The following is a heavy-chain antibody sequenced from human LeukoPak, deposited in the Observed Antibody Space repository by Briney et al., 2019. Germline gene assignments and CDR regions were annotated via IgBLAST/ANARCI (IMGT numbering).Heavy chain of an antibody. CDR2: IGTAGDT. V-gene: IGHV3-13*01. Sequence: GGSLRLSCAASGFTFSSYDMHWVRQATGKGLEWVSAIGTAGDTYYPGSVKGRFTISRENAKNSLCLQMNSLRAVDTAAYYCARGTRLGVVDYWGQGTLVTVSS. J-gene: IGHJ4*02. CDR1: GFTFSSYD. CDR3: ARGTRLGVVDY. D-gene: IGHD3-16*01.